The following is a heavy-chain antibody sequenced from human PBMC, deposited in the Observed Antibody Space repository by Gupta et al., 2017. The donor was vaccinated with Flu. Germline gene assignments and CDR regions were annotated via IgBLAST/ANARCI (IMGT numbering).Heavy chain of an antibody. J-gene: IGHJ4*02. V-gene: IGHV4-39*01. Sequence: QLQLQESGPGLVKPSETLSPTCTVSGGSISSSSYYWGWIRQPPGKGLEWMGSIDYSGTNHYKPSRCRRVTMSVDTSTNQFALRLSSVTDDETAVYYCARQDMIVVAADLHHFDCWGQGTLVNVSS. CDR2: IDYSGTN. D-gene: IGHD2-2*01. CDR3: ARQDMIVVAADLHHFDC. CDR1: GGSISSSSYY.